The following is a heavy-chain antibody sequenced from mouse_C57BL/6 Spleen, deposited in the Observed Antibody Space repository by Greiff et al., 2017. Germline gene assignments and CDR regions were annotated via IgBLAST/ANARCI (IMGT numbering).Heavy chain of an antibody. CDR2: IHPNSGST. J-gene: IGHJ3*01. CDR3: ARPYGNYVGWFAY. Sequence: VQLQQPGPELVKPGASVKLSCKASGYTFTSYWMHWVKQRPGQGLEWIGMIHPNSGSTNYNEKFKSKATLTVDKSSSTAYMKLSSLTSEDSAVYYCARPYGNYVGWFAYWGQGTLVTVSA. V-gene: IGHV1-64*01. CDR1: GYTFTSYW. D-gene: IGHD2-1*01.